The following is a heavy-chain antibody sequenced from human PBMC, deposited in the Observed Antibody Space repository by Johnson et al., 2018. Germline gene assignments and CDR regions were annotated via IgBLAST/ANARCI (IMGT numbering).Heavy chain of an antibody. CDR1: GGSISSYY. J-gene: IGHJ6*02. CDR3: ARDRATFYYGMDV. Sequence: QVQLQESGPGLVKXSEILSLSCIVSGGSISSYYWSWIRQPPGKELEWIGYISDSGSINYNPSLKSRVSISIDTSKNHLSLKLSSVTAADTAVYYCARDRATFYYGMDVWGQGTTVTVSS. V-gene: IGHV4-59*01. CDR2: ISDSGSI.